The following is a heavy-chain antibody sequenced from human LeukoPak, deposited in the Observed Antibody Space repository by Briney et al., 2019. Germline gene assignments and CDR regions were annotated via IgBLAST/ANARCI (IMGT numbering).Heavy chain of an antibody. V-gene: IGHV3-7*01. CDR3: ARVFPLLPSQYGDYHYYYYGMDV. CDR2: IKQDGSEK. J-gene: IGHJ6*02. CDR1: GFTFSSYW. D-gene: IGHD4-17*01. Sequence: GGSLRLSCAASGFTFSSYWMSWVRQAPGKGLEWVANIKQDGSEKYYVDSVKGRFTISRDNAKNSLYLQMNSPRAEDTAVYYCARVFPLLPSQYGDYHYYYYGMDVWGQGTTVTVSS.